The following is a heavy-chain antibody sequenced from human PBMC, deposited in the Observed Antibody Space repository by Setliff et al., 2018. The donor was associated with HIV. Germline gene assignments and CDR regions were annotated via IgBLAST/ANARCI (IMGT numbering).Heavy chain of an antibody. V-gene: IGHV1-69*10. CDR3: AGPRGDEAFDI. J-gene: IGHJ3*02. Sequence: GASVKVSCKASGGSSRTYSINWVRQAPGQGLEWMGQFIAVLDITSYAQKFQGRLTITADESTSTMYMELSSLRSDDTAVYYCAGPRGDEAFDIWDQGTMVTVSS. CDR2: FIAVLDIT. D-gene: IGHD3-10*01. CDR1: GGSSRTYS.